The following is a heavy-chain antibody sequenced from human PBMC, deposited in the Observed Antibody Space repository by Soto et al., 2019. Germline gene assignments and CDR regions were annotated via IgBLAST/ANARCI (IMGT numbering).Heavy chain of an antibody. V-gene: IGHV4-59*01. J-gene: IGHJ6*03. CDR2: IYYSGST. CDR1: GGSISSYY. Sequence: SETLSLTCTVSGGSISSYYWSWIRQPPGKGLEWIGYIYYSGSTNYNPSLKSRVTISVDTSKNQFSLKLSSVTAADTAVYYCARDAYDFWSGYYYYYYMDVWGKGTTVTVSS. CDR3: ARDAYDFWSGYYYYYYMDV. D-gene: IGHD3-3*01.